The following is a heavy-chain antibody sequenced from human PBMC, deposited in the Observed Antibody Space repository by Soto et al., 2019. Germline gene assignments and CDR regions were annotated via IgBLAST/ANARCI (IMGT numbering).Heavy chain of an antibody. V-gene: IGHV3-30-3*01. D-gene: IGHD1-26*01. CDR1: GFTFSSYA. J-gene: IGHJ4*02. Sequence: GGSLRLSCAASGFTFSSYAMHWVRQAPGKGLEWVAVISYDGSNKYYADSVKGRFTISRDNSKNTLYLQMNSLRAEDTAVYYCAREVIVGAHRQGNFDYWGQGTLVTVSS. CDR2: ISYDGSNK. CDR3: AREVIVGAHRQGNFDY.